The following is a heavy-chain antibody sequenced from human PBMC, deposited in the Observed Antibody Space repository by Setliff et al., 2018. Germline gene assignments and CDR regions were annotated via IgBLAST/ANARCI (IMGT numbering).Heavy chain of an antibody. CDR1: GSTVTESS. V-gene: IGHV1-3*01. J-gene: IGHJ4*02. Sequence: ASVKVSCKVSGSTVTESSMHWVRQAPGQRLEWMGWINGASGNTKYSQKFQGRVTITRDTSASTAYMELGSLRSEDTAVYYCARRPGYRSAHSNESYWGQGTLVTVSS. CDR3: ARRPGYRSAHSNESY. CDR2: INGASGNT. D-gene: IGHD3-16*02.